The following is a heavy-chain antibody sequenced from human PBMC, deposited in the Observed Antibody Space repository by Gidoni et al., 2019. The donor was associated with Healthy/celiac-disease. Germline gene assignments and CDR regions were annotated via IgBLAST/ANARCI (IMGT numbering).Heavy chain of an antibody. Sequence: EVQLVESGGGLLQPGGSLRLSCAASGFTVSSNYMSWVRQAPGKGLEWVSVIYSGGSTYYADSVKGRFTISRDNSKNTLYLQMNSLRAEDTAVYYCARDSEYYYYGMDVWGQGTTVTVSS. CDR1: GFTVSSNY. V-gene: IGHV3-53*01. J-gene: IGHJ6*02. CDR2: IYSGGST. CDR3: ARDSEYYYYGMDV.